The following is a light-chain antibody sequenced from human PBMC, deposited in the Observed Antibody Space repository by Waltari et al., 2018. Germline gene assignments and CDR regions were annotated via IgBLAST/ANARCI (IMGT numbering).Light chain of an antibody. CDR3: SSYTTTSSWV. J-gene: IGLJ3*02. CDR1: SGDIGNYKF. CDR2: DVS. V-gene: IGLV2-14*01. Sequence: QSALTQPASVSGSPGQSITIPCTGTSGDIGNYKFVSWYQQEPGRAPKLIVYDVSQRPSGVSNRVSGSKSGNTASLTISGLQAEDEADYDGSSYTTTSSWVFGGGTKLTVL.